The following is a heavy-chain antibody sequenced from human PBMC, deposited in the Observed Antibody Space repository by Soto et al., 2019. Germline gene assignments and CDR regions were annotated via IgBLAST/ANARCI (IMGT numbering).Heavy chain of an antibody. CDR2: INHSGST. CDR3: ARRWYSSSSLYYYYYGMDG. V-gene: IGHV4-34*01. Sequence: SETLSFTCALYGGSFSGYYWRWIRQPPGKGLEWIGEINHSGSTNYNPSLKSRVTISVDTSKNQFSLKLSSVTAADTAVYYCARRWYSSSSLYYYYYGMDGWGRGTTVTVSS. CDR1: GGSFSGYY. J-gene: IGHJ6*02. D-gene: IGHD6-6*01.